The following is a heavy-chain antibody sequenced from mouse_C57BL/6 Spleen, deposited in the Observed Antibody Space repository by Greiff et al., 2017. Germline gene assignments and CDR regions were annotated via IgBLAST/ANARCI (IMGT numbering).Heavy chain of an antibody. V-gene: IGHV1-63*01. D-gene: IGHD1-1*02. CDR1: GYTFTNYW. J-gene: IGHJ2*01. Sequence: QVQLQQSGAELVRPGTSVKMSCKASGYTFTNYWIGWAKQRPGHGLEWIGDIYPGGGYTNYNGKFKGKATLTADKSSSTAYMQFSSLTSEDSAIYYCARSYGGYFDYWGQGTTLTVSS. CDR2: IYPGGGYT. CDR3: ARSYGGYFDY.